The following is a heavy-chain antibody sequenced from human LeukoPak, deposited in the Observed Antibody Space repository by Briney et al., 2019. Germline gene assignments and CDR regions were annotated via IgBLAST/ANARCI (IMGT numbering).Heavy chain of an antibody. CDR2: IRYNGSNK. D-gene: IGHD4-17*01. CDR1: GFTFSSYG. J-gene: IGHJ4*02. V-gene: IGHV3-30*02. CDR3: AKGILRYGDYPN. Sequence: GGSLRLSCAASGFTFSSYGMHWVRQAPGKGLEWVAFIRYNGSNKYYADSVKGRFTISRDNSKNTLYLQMNSLRAEDTAVYYCAKGILRYGDYPNWGQGTLVTVSS.